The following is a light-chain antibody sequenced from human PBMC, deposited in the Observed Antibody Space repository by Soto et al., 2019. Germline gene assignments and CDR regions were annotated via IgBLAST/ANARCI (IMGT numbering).Light chain of an antibody. Sequence: SYELTQPPSVSVSPGQTASITCGGDNIGTKSVHWYQQRPGQAPVLVVYDDKKRPSGLPERFSGSNSGNTATLTISRAETGDEADYYCQVCERFSDHNFVFGDGTKVTVL. CDR1: NIGTKS. CDR2: DDK. CDR3: QVCERFSDHNFV. V-gene: IGLV3-21*02. J-gene: IGLJ1*01.